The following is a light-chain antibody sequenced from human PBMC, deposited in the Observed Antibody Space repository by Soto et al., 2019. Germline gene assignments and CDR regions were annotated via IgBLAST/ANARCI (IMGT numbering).Light chain of an antibody. CDR1: QSVRSSY. J-gene: IGKJ1*01. CDR3: QQYGSSGT. V-gene: IGKV3-20*01. CDR2: RAS. Sequence: ILFTQSSSTLALSSGVKAPRSCRASQSVRSSYLVWHQQKPGQAPRLLIYRASNRATGIPDRFSGSGSGTDFTLTISRLEPEDFAVYYCQQYGSSGTCGQGTKGDIK.